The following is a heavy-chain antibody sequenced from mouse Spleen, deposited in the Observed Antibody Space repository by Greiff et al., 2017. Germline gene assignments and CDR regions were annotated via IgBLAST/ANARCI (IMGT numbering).Heavy chain of an antibody. CDR3: ATFDGYPFAY. CDR2: ISSGGSYT. V-gene: IGHV5-9-4*01. Sequence: EVQRVESGGGLVKPGGSLKLSCAASGFTFSSYAMSWVRQSPEKRLEWVAEISSGGSYTYYPDTVTGRFTISRDNAKNTLYLEMSSLRSEDTAMYYCATFDGYPFAYWGQGTLVTVSA. D-gene: IGHD2-3*01. CDR1: GFTFSSYA. J-gene: IGHJ3*01.